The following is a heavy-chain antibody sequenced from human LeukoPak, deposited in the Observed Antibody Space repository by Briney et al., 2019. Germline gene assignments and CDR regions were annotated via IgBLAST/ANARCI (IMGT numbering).Heavy chain of an antibody. V-gene: IGHV6-1*01. D-gene: IGHD2-8*01. CDR1: GDSVSSISAA. Sequence: SQTLSLTCAISGDSVSSISAAWSWIRQSPSRGLEWLGRTYYRSKWYNDYAVSVKSRITIKPDTSKNQFSLQLKSVIPEDTAMYYCVRARDAVLFEYWGQGTLVTVSS. J-gene: IGHJ4*02. CDR2: TYYRSKWYN. CDR3: VRARDAVLFEY.